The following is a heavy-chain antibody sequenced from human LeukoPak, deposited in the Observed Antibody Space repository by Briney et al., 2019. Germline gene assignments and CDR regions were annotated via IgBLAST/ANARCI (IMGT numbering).Heavy chain of an antibody. CDR1: GFTFSSYA. Sequence: GGSLRLSCAASGFTFSSYAMHWVRQAPGKGLEWVAVISYDGSNKYYADSVKGRFTISRDNSKNTLYLQMNSLRAEDTAVYYCAREYDFWSGVNYFDYWGQGTLVTVSS. V-gene: IGHV3-30-3*01. CDR2: ISYDGSNK. CDR3: AREYDFWSGVNYFDY. D-gene: IGHD3-3*01. J-gene: IGHJ4*02.